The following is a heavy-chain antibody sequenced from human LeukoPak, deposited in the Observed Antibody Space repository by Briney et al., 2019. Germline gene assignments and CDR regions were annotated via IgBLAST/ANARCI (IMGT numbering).Heavy chain of an antibody. CDR2: IRYDGSNK. J-gene: IGHJ3*02. Sequence: GGSLRLSCAPSRFTFSSFWMTWVRQAPGKGLEWVAFIRYDGSNKYYADSVKGRFTISRDNSKNTLYLQMNSLRAEDTAVYYCAKAMYSSSWSAEDDAFDIWGQGTMVTVSS. CDR1: RFTFSSFW. CDR3: AKAMYSSSWSAEDDAFDI. D-gene: IGHD6-13*01. V-gene: IGHV3-30*02.